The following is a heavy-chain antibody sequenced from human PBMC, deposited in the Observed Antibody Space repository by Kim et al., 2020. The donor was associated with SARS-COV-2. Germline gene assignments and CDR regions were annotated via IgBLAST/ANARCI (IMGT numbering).Heavy chain of an antibody. V-gene: IGHV3-48*03. D-gene: IGHD3-3*02. J-gene: IGHJ4*02. CDR2: TI. CDR3: ARGSIFAFDY. Sequence: TIYYADSGKGRFTISRDNAKNSLYLQLNSLRAEDTAVYYCARGSIFAFDYWGQGTLVTVSS.